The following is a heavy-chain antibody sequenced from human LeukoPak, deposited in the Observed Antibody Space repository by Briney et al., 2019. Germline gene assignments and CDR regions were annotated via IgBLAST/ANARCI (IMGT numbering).Heavy chain of an antibody. CDR3: AREARLGGFDP. D-gene: IGHD5-12*01. J-gene: IGHJ5*02. V-gene: IGHV4-39*07. CDR2: IYYSGST. CDR1: GGSISSSSYY. Sequence: PSETLSLTCTVSGGSISSSSYYWGWIRQPPGKGLEWIGSIYYSGSTYYNPSLKSRVTISVDTSKNQFSLKLSSVTAADTAVYYCAREARLGGFDPWGQGTLVTVSP.